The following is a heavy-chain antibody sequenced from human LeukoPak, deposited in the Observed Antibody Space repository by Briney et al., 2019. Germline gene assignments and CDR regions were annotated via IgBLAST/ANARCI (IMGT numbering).Heavy chain of an antibody. Sequence: KPSETLSLTCTVSGYSISSDYYWGWIRQPPGKGLEWVSYISSSSSTIYYADSVKGRFTISRDNARNSLYLQMNGLRAEDTAVYYCAKDILEAGLFFDYWGLGTLVTVSS. V-gene: IGHV3-11*01. D-gene: IGHD6-13*01. CDR3: AKDILEAGLFFDY. CDR2: ISSSSSTI. J-gene: IGHJ4*02. CDR1: GYSISSDYY.